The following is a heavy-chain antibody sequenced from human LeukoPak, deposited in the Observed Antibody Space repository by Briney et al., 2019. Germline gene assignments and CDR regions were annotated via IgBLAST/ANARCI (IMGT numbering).Heavy chain of an antibody. V-gene: IGHV2-5*02. CDR1: GFSLSAIPVG. CDR2: IYWDDDK. CDR3: AHTGCGGDCLRVYYYTMDV. D-gene: IGHD2-21*02. J-gene: IGHJ6*02. Sequence: SGPTLVKPTQTLTLTCTFSGFSLSAIPVGVGWIRQPPGKALEWLALIYWDDDKRYRPSLKGRLTITKDTSKNQVVLTMTNMDPVDTATYYCAHTGCGGDCLRVYYYTMDVWGQGTPVTVSS.